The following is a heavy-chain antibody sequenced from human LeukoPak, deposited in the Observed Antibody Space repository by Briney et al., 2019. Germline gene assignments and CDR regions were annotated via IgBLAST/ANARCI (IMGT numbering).Heavy chain of an antibody. CDR2: IYPGDSDT. Sequence: GESLKISCKCSGYRFTDYWIGWVRQMAGKRLEWMGIIYPGDSDTRYSPSFQGQVTTSADKSINTDRLQWSSLKASDIAMYYCARGAAGTTPDYYYFGLDVWGQGTTVRVSS. CDR1: GYRFTDYW. J-gene: IGHJ6*02. CDR3: ARGAAGTTPDYYYFGLDV. V-gene: IGHV5-51*01. D-gene: IGHD1-7*01.